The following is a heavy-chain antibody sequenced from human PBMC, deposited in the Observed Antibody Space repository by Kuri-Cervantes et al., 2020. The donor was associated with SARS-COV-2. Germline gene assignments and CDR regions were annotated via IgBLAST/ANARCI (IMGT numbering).Heavy chain of an antibody. CDR2: IRYDGSNK. Sequence: GESLKISCAASGFTFSSYAMSWVRQAPGKGLEWVAFIRYDGSNKYYADSVKGRFTISRDNSKNTLYLQMNSLRAEDTAVYYCAKDMYYDSSGFYDAFDIWGQGTMVTVSS. CDR3: AKDMYYDSSGFYDAFDI. V-gene: IGHV3-30*02. CDR1: GFTFSSYA. J-gene: IGHJ3*02. D-gene: IGHD3-22*01.